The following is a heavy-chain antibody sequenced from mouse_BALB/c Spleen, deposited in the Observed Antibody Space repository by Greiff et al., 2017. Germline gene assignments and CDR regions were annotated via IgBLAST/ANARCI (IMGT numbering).Heavy chain of an antibody. Sequence: EVQGVESGGGLVKPGGSLKLSCAASGFTFSSYTMSWVRQTPEKRLEWVATISSGGSYTYYPDSVKGRFTISRDNAKNTLYLQMSSLKSEDTAMYYCTRDLSYWGQGTTLTVSS. V-gene: IGHV5-6-4*01. J-gene: IGHJ2*01. CDR1: GFTFSSYT. CDR3: TRDLSY. CDR2: ISSGGSYT.